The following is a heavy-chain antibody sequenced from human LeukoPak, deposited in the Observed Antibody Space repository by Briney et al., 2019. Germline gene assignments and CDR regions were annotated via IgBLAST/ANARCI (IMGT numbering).Heavy chain of an antibody. Sequence: SETLSLTCTVSGGSNSYYYWTWIRQPAGKGLEWIGCISSSGTTNYTPSLRSRVTLSLDMSENQFSLKLSSVTAPDTAVYFCAREGCSGGVCYFDYWGRGTLVTVSS. V-gene: IGHV4-4*07. J-gene: IGHJ4*02. CDR1: GGSNSYYY. CDR2: ISSSGTT. CDR3: AREGCSGGVCYFDY. D-gene: IGHD2-15*01.